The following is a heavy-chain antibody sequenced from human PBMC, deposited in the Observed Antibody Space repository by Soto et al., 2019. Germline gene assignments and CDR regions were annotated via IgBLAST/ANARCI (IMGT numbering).Heavy chain of an antibody. CDR3: AKEIRDDYVWGSYRYQPYYFDY. V-gene: IGHV3-23*01. J-gene: IGHJ4*02. CDR1: GFTFSRYA. CDR2: ISGSGGST. Sequence: EVQLLESGGGLVQPGGSLRLSCAASGFTFSRYAMSWVRQAPGKGLEWVSAISGSGGSTYYADSVKGRFTISRDNSKNTLYLQMNSLRAEDTAVYYCAKEIRDDYVWGSYRYQPYYFDYWGQGTLVTVSS. D-gene: IGHD3-16*02.